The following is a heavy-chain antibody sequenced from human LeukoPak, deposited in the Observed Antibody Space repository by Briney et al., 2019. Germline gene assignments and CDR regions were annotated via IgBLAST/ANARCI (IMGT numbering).Heavy chain of an antibody. D-gene: IGHD2-21*02. Sequence: PSETLSLTCAVSGYSIRSGDYWGWIRQSPGKGLEWIGSIYHSGSTHYNPSLKSRVTISVDTSMSQFSLMLSSVTAADTAVYYCARNRSVTATPGFDHWGQGTLVTVSS. CDR2: IYHSGST. CDR1: GYSIRSGDY. V-gene: IGHV4-38-2*01. CDR3: ARNRSVTATPGFDH. J-gene: IGHJ4*02.